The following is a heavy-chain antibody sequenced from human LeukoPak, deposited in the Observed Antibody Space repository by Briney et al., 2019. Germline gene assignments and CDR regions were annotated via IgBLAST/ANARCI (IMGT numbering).Heavy chain of an antibody. V-gene: IGHV4-39*01. Sequence: SETLSLTCTVSGGSISSSSYYWGWIRQPPGKGLEWIGNIYYSGSTYYNPSLKSRVTISVDTPKNQFSLKLSSVTAADTAVYYCARHDSSGYYYVRAYFDYWGQGTLVTVSS. CDR3: ARHDSSGYYYVRAYFDY. D-gene: IGHD3-22*01. CDR2: IYYSGST. CDR1: GGSISSSSYY. J-gene: IGHJ4*02.